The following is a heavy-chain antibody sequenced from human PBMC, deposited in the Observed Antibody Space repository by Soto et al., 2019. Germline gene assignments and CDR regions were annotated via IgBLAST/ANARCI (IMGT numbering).Heavy chain of an antibody. CDR3: ARDQGPAGWFDP. J-gene: IGHJ5*02. Sequence: PSETLSLTCTFSGGSISTYYWSCIRQPPGKGLEWIGYISHSGSTNYNPSLKSRVTISVDTSKNQLSLKLTSVTTADTAVYYCARDQGPAGWFDPWGQGTLVTVSS. CDR2: ISHSGST. V-gene: IGHV4-59*01. CDR1: GGSISTYY. D-gene: IGHD2-2*01.